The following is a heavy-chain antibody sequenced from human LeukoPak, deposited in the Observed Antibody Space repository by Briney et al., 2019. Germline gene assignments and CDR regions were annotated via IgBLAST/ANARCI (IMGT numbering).Heavy chain of an antibody. D-gene: IGHD4-11*01. J-gene: IGHJ5*02. CDR3: AREPAYDYSNPSAISWFDP. Sequence: ASVKVSCKASGGTFSSYAISWVRQAPGQGLEWMGGIIPIFGTANYAQKFQGRVTITADKSTSTAYMGLSSLRSEDTAVYYCAREPAYDYSNPSAISWFDPWGQGTLVTVSS. CDR1: GGTFSSYA. V-gene: IGHV1-69*06. CDR2: IIPIFGTA.